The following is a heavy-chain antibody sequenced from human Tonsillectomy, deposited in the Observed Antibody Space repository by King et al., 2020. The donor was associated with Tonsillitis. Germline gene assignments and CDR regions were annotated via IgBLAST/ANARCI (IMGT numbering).Heavy chain of an antibody. CDR2: IKQDGSEK. J-gene: IGHJ4*02. CDR3: ARHQLLAYDFWSGYRISLSFDY. D-gene: IGHD3-3*01. CDR1: GFIFNNYW. V-gene: IGHV3-7*03. Sequence: QLVQSGGGLVQPGGSLRLSCAASGFIFNNYWMSWVRQAPGKGLEWVANIKQDGSEKYYVDSVKGRFTISRDNAKNSLYLQMNSLRAEDTAVYYCARHQLLAYDFWSGYRISLSFDYWGQGTLVTVSS.